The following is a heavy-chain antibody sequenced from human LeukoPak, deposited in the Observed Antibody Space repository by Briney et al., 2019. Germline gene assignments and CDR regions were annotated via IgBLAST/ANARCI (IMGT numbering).Heavy chain of an antibody. CDR2: ISGSGGST. CDR1: GFTFSSYA. V-gene: IGHV3-23*01. CDR3: AKDRNAYSSSPYYFDY. Sequence: PGGSLRLSFAASGFTFSSYAMSWVRQAPGKGLEWVSAISGSGGSTYYADSVKGRFTISRDNSKNTLYLQMNSLRAEDTAVYYCAKDRNAYSSSPYYFDYWGQGTLVTVSS. J-gene: IGHJ4*02. D-gene: IGHD6-6*01.